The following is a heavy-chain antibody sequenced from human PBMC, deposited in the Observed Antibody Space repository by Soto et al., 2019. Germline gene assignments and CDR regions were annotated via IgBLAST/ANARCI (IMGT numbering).Heavy chain of an antibody. CDR1: GFTFSSYG. CDR3: AKEAYSYGHYYYYGMDV. Sequence: GGSLRLSCAASGFTFSSYGMHWVRQAPGEGLEWVAVISYDGSNKYYADSVKGRFTISRDNSKNTLYLQMNSLRAEDTAVYYCAKEAYSYGHYYYYGMDVWGQGTTVTVSS. V-gene: IGHV3-30*18. D-gene: IGHD5-18*01. CDR2: ISYDGSNK. J-gene: IGHJ6*02.